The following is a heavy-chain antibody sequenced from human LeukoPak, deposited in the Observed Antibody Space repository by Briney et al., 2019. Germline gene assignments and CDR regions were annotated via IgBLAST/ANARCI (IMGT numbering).Heavy chain of an antibody. CDR2: ISYDGSNK. Sequence: GRSLRLSCAASGFTFSSYGMHWVRQAPGKGLEWVAVISYDGSNKYYADSVKGRFTISRDNSKNTLYLQMNSLRAEDTAVYYCARDQMAGHFDYWGQGTLVTVSS. CDR3: ARDQMAGHFDY. V-gene: IGHV3-30*03. D-gene: IGHD5-24*01. J-gene: IGHJ4*02. CDR1: GFTFSSYG.